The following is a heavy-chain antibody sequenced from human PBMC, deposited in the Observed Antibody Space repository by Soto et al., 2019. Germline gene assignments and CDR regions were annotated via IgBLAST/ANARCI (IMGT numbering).Heavy chain of an antibody. CDR1: GFTLSTYV. CDR3: AKGPEQLVHGVFDY. V-gene: IGHV3-23*01. J-gene: IGHJ4*02. Sequence: EVQLLESGGVLVQPGGSLRLSCAASGFTLSTYVMSWVRQAPGKGLEWVSGIGAGGGGTYYAGSVKGRFTISRDNSKNKLYLQMNSLRVEDPAVYYCAKGPEQLVHGVFDYWGQGTLVTVSS. CDR2: IGAGGGGT. D-gene: IGHD6-6*01.